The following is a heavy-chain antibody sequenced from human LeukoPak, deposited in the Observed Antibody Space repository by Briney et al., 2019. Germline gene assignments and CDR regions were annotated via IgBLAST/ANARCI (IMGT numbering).Heavy chain of an antibody. D-gene: IGHD1-20*01. V-gene: IGHV3-7*01. CDR2: IGQDGSAK. CDR1: GFTFSSYW. CDR3: VYVAYNWNPGSA. J-gene: IGHJ5*02. Sequence: GGSLRLSCATSGFTFSSYWMSWVRQVPGKGLEWVASIGQDGSAKTYVDSVKGRFTISRDNAKSSLYLQMNSLTAEDTAIYYCVYVAYNWNPGSAWGQGTLVTVSS.